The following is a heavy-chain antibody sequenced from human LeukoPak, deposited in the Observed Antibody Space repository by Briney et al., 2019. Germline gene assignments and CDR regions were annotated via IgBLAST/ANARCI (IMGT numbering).Heavy chain of an antibody. Sequence: PGGSLRLSCAASGFTFSSYWMHWVRQAPGKGLVWVSRISSDGSSTYYADSVKGRFTISRDNAKNTLYLKMNSLRAEDTAVYYCARDLMTTDLDYWGQGTLVTVSS. V-gene: IGHV3-74*01. CDR2: ISSDGSST. CDR3: ARDLMTTDLDY. D-gene: IGHD4-11*01. CDR1: GFTFSSYW. J-gene: IGHJ4*02.